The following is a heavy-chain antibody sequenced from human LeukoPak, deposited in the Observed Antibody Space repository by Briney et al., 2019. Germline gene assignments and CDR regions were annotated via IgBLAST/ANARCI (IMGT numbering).Heavy chain of an antibody. V-gene: IGHV1-46*01. Sequence: ASVKVSCKASGYTFTSYYMHWVRQAPGQGLEWMGIINPSGGSTSYAQKFQGRVTMTRDTSTSTVYMELSSLRSEDTAVYYCAAYYGEGWFDPWGQGTLVTVSS. J-gene: IGHJ5*02. D-gene: IGHD4-17*01. CDR3: AAYYGEGWFDP. CDR1: GYTFTSYY. CDR2: INPSGGST.